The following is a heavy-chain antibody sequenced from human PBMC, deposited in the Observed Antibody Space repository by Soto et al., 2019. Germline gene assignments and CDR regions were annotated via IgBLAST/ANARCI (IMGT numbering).Heavy chain of an antibody. Sequence: QVQLVQSGAEVKKPGASVKVSCKASGYMFTRYYMHWLRQAPGQGPEWMGVIKSSDGTATYAQNFQGRVTMTRDTSTSTVYMELSSLRSEDTAVYYCAREDDAYSGMGVWGQGTTVTVSS. CDR2: IKSSDGTA. V-gene: IGHV1-46*01. J-gene: IGHJ6*02. CDR3: AREDDAYSGMGV. CDR1: GYMFTRYY. D-gene: IGHD1-1*01.